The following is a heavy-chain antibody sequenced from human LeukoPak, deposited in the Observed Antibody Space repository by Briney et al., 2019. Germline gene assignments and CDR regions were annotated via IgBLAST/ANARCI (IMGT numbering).Heavy chain of an antibody. CDR3: ASQTSYSSSWYTDY. CDR1: GGTFSSYA. V-gene: IGHV1-69*05. D-gene: IGHD6-13*01. J-gene: IGHJ4*02. Sequence: SVKVSCKASGGTFSSYAISWVRQAPGQGLEWMGRIIPIFGTTNYAQKFQGRVTITTDESTSTAYMELSSLRSEDTAVYYCASQTSYSSSWYTDYWGQGTLVTVSS. CDR2: IIPIFGTT.